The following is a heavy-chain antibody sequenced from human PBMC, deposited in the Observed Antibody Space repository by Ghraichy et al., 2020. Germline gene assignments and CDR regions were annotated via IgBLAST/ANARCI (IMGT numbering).Heavy chain of an antibody. D-gene: IGHD3-22*01. CDR3: ATGDGWLPA. V-gene: IGHV3-15*01. CDR1: GFTFNNAW. Sequence: GGSLRLSCAASGFTFNNAWMTWMRQAPGKGLEWVGRIKSKADGGTTDYAAPVKGRFTISRDDSKNTLYLHLNSLVTEDTGVYSCATGDGWLPAWGQGTLVTVSS. J-gene: IGHJ5*02. CDR2: IKSKADGGTT.